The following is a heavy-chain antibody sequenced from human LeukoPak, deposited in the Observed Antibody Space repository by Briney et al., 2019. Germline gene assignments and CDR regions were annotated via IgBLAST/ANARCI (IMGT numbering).Heavy chain of an antibody. V-gene: IGHV3-7*01. J-gene: IGHJ4*02. CDR3: ARETVSASYFDY. CDR2: INRDGSEK. D-gene: IGHD1-1*01. Sequence: PGGSLRLSCAVSGFTFSSYWMNWVRQAPGKGLEWVANINRDGSEKYYVDSLKGRFTISRDNAKNSLYLQMNSLRAEDTAVYYCARETVSASYFDYWGQGTLVTVSS. CDR1: GFTFSSYW.